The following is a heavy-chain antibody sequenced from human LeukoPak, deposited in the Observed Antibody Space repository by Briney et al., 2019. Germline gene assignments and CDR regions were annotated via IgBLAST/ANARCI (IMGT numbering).Heavy chain of an antibody. CDR2: INPNSGGT. J-gene: IGHJ4*02. D-gene: IGHD3-3*01. V-gene: IGHV1-2*02. CDR1: GYTFTKYA. Sequence: ATVKVSCKASGYTFTKYAMNWVRQAPGQGLEWMGWINPNSGGTNYAQKFQGRVTMTRDTSISTAYMELSRLRSDDTAVYYCARGGITIFPFDYWGQGTLVTVSS. CDR3: ARGGITIFPFDY.